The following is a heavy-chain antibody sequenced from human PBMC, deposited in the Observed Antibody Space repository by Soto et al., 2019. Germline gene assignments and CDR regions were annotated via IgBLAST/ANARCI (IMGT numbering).Heavy chain of an antibody. V-gene: IGHV3-23*01. Sequence: GGSLRLSCAASGFTFSSYAMSWVRQAPGKGPEWVSGVSYSGGTTYYADSVKGRFTISRDNSKNTLFLQMNSLRAEDMAVYYCAKDSGLITISTFDCWGQGTLVTVSS. CDR3: AKDSGLITISTFDC. J-gene: IGHJ4*02. CDR1: GFTFSSYA. D-gene: IGHD3-10*01. CDR2: VSYSGGTT.